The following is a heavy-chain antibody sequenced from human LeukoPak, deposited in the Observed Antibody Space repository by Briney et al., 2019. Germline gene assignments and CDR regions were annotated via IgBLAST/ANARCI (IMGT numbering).Heavy chain of an antibody. V-gene: IGHV4-38-2*02. CDR1: GYSLSSGYY. D-gene: IGHD2-2*01. Sequence: SETLSLTCAVSGYSLSSGYYWGWIRQPPGKGLEWIGSIYHSGSTYYNPSLKSRVTISVDTSKNQFSLRLSSVAAADTAVYYCATEGSASLTIDYWGQGTLVTVSS. J-gene: IGHJ4*02. CDR2: IYHSGST. CDR3: ATEGSASLTIDY.